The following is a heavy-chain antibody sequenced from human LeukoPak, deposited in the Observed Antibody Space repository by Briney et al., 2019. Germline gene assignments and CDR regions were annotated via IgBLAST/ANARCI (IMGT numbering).Heavy chain of an antibody. J-gene: IGHJ5*02. CDR1: SASISSNNYY. CDR2: IYYTGST. CDR3: AKDRLDDSLWFGELGT. D-gene: IGHD3-10*01. V-gene: IGHV4-39*07. Sequence: SETLSLTCIVSSASISSNNYYWGWIRQPPGKGLEWIGSIYYTGSTYYNPSLKSRVTISVDTSKNQFSLELSSVTAADTAVYYCAKDRLDDSLWFGELGTWGQGTLVTVSS.